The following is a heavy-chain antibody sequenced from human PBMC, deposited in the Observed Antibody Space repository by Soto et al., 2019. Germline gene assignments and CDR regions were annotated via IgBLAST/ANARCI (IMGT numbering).Heavy chain of an antibody. V-gene: IGHV2-5*02. CDR2: IYWDDDK. Sequence: QITLKESGPPLVKPTQTLTLTCTFSGFSLSTSGVGVRWIRQPPGKALEWLALIYWDDDKRDSPSLKSRLTITTDTSKTQVVLTMTNMDPEDTATEYCAHSPQYYDILYNWFDPWGQGTLVTVSS. D-gene: IGHD3-9*01. CDR1: GFSLSTSGVG. CDR3: AHSPQYYDILYNWFDP. J-gene: IGHJ5*02.